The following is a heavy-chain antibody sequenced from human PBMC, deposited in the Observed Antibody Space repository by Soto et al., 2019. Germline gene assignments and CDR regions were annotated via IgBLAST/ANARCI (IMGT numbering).Heavy chain of an antibody. J-gene: IGHJ5*02. Sequence: QVQLVQSGAEVKKPGASVKVSCKASGYTFTSYGISWVRQAPGQGLELMGWISAYNGNTNYAQKLQGRVTMTTDTSTSTAYMELRSLRSDDTAVYYCASSSGGGYCSSTSCYEGRWFDPWGQGTLVTVSS. CDR2: ISAYNGNT. CDR3: ASSSGGGYCSSTSCYEGRWFDP. V-gene: IGHV1-18*01. CDR1: GYTFTSYG. D-gene: IGHD2-2*01.